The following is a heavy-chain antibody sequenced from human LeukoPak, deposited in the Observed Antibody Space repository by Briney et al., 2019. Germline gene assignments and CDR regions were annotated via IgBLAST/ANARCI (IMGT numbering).Heavy chain of an antibody. V-gene: IGHV3-30*02. D-gene: IGHD3-3*01. J-gene: IGHJ4*02. CDR1: GFTFSSYG. Sequence: GGSLRLSCAASGFTFSSYGMHWVRQAPGKGLEWVAFIRYDGSNKYCADSVKGRFTISRDNSKNTLYLQMNSLRAEDTAVYYCAKDAHIGSRFGVASTKDYWGQGTLVTVSS. CDR2: IRYDGSNK. CDR3: AKDAHIGSRFGVASTKDY.